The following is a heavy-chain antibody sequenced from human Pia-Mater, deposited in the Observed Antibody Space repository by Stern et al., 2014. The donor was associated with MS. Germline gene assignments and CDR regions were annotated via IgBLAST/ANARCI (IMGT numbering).Heavy chain of an antibody. V-gene: IGHV7-4-1*01. CDR1: GYDFRRYA. CDR3: SSRGAGEFGVSPTGS. J-gene: IGHJ5*02. Sequence: QFQLVQSGSEWKKPGASVKVSCKASGYDFRRYAMNWVRQAPGQGLEWMGWINSATGDPLYAQGFEGRFVFSLDTSVRTAYLQIVSLRTEDTAIYYCSSRGAGEFGVSPTGSWGQGTLVTVSS. D-gene: IGHD2-21*01. CDR2: INSATGDP.